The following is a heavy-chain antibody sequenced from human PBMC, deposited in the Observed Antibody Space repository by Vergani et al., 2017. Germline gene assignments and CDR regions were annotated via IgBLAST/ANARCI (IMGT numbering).Heavy chain of an antibody. CDR3: AKDMGSYGSIPYYYYMDV. D-gene: IGHD5-18*01. CDR1: GFTFGDYA. J-gene: IGHJ6*03. V-gene: IGHV3-9*01. Sequence: EVQLVESGGGLVQPGRSLRLSCTASGFTFGDYAMSWFRQAPGKGLEWVSGISWNSGSIGYADSVKGRFTISRDNAKNSLYLQMNSLRAEDTALYYCAKDMGSYGSIPYYYYMDVWGKGTTVTVSS. CDR2: ISWNSGSI.